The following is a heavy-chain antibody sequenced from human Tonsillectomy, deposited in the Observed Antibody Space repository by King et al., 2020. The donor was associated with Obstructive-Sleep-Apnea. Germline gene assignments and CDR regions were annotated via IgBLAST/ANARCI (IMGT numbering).Heavy chain of an antibody. J-gene: IGHJ6*02. CDR1: GYSFTSYW. V-gene: IGHV5-51*01. CDR3: ARVGYDILTGQRFRDYYYYGMDV. CDR2: IYPGDSDT. Sequence: EVQLVESGAEVKKPGESLKISCKGSGYSFTSYWIGWVRQMPGKGLEWMGIIYPGDSDTRYSPSFQGQVTISADKSISTAFLQWSRLKASDTAMYYCARVGYDILTGQRFRDYYYYGMDVWGQGTTVTVSS. D-gene: IGHD3-9*01.